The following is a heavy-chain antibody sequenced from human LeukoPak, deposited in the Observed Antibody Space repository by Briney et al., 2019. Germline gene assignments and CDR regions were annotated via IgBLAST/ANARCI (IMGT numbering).Heavy chain of an antibody. J-gene: IGHJ4*02. Sequence: ASMKVSCKSSGFTFTDHYIHWVRQGPGQGLEWMGYIGPHSTFTSSPQEFQGRVTMTRDASMSTAYMELTRLPSDDTAVYYCVREGEGPLSKDFDYWGQGTLVTVSS. CDR3: VREGEGPLSKDFDY. CDR1: GFTFTDHY. V-gene: IGHV1-2*02. CDR2: IGPHSTFT. D-gene: IGHD2/OR15-2a*01.